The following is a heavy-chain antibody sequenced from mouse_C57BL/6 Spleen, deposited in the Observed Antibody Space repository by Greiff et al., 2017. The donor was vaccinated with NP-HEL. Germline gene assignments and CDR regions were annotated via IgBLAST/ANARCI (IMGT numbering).Heavy chain of an antibody. V-gene: IGHV1-82*01. J-gene: IGHJ3*01. D-gene: IGHD1-1*01. Sequence: QVQLQQSGPELVQPGASVKISCKASGYAFSSSWMNWVKQRPGKGLEWIGRIYPGDGDTNYNGKFKGKATLTADKSSSTAYMQLSSLTSEDSAVYFCAREDYYGSSPWFAYWGQGTLVTVSA. CDR2: IYPGDGDT. CDR1: GYAFSSSW. CDR3: AREDYYGSSPWFAY.